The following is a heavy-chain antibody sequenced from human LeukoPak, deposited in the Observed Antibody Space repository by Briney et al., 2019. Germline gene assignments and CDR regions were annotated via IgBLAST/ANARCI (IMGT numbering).Heavy chain of an antibody. V-gene: IGHV3-21*01. Sequence: GGSLRLSCAASGFTFSSYSMNWVRQAPGKGLEWVSSISSSSSYIYYADSVKGRFTISRDNAKNSLYLQMNSLRAEDTAVYYCARVEMAADDAFDIWGQGTMVTVSS. CDR3: ARVEMAADDAFDI. J-gene: IGHJ3*02. CDR1: GFTFSSYS. CDR2: ISSSSSYI. D-gene: IGHD5-24*01.